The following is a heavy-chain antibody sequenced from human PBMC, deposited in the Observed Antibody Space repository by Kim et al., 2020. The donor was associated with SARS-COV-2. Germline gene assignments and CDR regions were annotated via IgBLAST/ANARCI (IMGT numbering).Heavy chain of an antibody. J-gene: IGHJ4*02. V-gene: IGHV3-15*01. D-gene: IGHD3-9*01. Sequence: AAPVKGRFTSSRDDSENTLYLQMNSLKAEDTAVYYCTTGQGKMTGYYHFDYWGQGTLVTVSS. CDR3: TTGQGKMTGYYHFDY.